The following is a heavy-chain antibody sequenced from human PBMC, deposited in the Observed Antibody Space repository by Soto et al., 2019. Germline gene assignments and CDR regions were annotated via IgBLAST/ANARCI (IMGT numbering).Heavy chain of an antibody. J-gene: IGHJ4*02. CDR2: INPNSGGT. V-gene: IGHV1-2*02. Sequence: QVQLVQSGAEVKKPGASVKVSCKASGYTFTGYYMHWVRQAPGQGLEWMGWINPNSGGTKYAQKFQGRVTMTRDTSISTAYMELSRLRSDDTAVYYCARIPHGYCSGGSCYWEDYWGQGTLVTVSS. CDR3: ARIPHGYCSGGSCYWEDY. D-gene: IGHD2-15*01. CDR1: GYTFTGYY.